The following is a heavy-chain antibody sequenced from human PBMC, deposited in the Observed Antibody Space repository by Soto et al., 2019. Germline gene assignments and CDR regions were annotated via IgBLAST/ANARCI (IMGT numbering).Heavy chain of an antibody. CDR1: GFTFSSYG. CDR3: ARGRPGDTVLVPAATYYYYYGMDV. CDR2: IWYDGSNK. D-gene: IGHD2-2*01. V-gene: IGHV3-33*01. J-gene: IGHJ6*02. Sequence: QVQLVESGGGVVQPGRSLRLSCAASGFTFSSYGMHWVRQAPGKGLEWVAVIWYDGSNKYYADSVKGRFTISRDNSKNTLYLQMNSLRAEDTAVYYCARGRPGDTVLVPAATYYYYYGMDVWGQGTTVTVSS.